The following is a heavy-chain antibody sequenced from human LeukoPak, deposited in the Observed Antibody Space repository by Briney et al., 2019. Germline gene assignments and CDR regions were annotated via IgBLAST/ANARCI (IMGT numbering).Heavy chain of an antibody. J-gene: IGHJ4*02. Sequence: SETLSLTCAVYGGSFSGYYWSWIRQPPGKGLEWIGEINHSGSTNYNPSLKSRVTISVDTSKNQFSLKLSSVTAADTAVYYCARGFGSGYYRPYYFDYWGQGTLVTVSS. CDR2: INHSGST. V-gene: IGHV4-34*01. CDR1: GGSFSGYY. D-gene: IGHD3-3*01. CDR3: ARGFGSGYYRPYYFDY.